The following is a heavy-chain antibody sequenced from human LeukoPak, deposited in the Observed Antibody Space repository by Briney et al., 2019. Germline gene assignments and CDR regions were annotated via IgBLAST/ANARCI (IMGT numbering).Heavy chain of an antibody. CDR3: ARDPLRFGIRFPDDY. J-gene: IGHJ4*02. Sequence: GGSLRLSCAASGFTFSSYSMNWVRQAPGKGLEWVSSISSSSRYIYYADSVKGRFTISRDNAKNSLYLQMNSLRAEDTAGYYCARDPLRFGIRFPDDYWGQGTLVTVSS. V-gene: IGHV3-21*01. CDR1: GFTFSSYS. CDR2: ISSSSRYI. D-gene: IGHD3-3*01.